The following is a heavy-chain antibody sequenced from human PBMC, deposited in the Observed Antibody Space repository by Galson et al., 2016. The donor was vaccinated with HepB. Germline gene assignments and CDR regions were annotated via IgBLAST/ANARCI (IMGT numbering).Heavy chain of an antibody. D-gene: IGHD5-24*01. CDR3: ARDGGGGYNLDY. J-gene: IGHJ4*02. Sequence: SLRLSCAVSGFTFSSFSMNWVRQAPGKGLEWVSHITHTTYTIYYADSVKGRFTISRDNAKNSVYLQMNSLRDEDTAVYHCARDGGGGYNLDYWGQGTLVTVSS. CDR1: GFTFSSFS. V-gene: IGHV3-48*02. CDR2: ITHTTYTI.